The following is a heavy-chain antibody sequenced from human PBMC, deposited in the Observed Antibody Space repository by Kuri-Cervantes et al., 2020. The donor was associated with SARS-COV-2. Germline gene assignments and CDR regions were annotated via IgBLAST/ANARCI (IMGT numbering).Heavy chain of an antibody. Sequence: SETLSLTCTVSGGSISSSSYYWGWIRQPPGKGLEWIGSIYYSGSTYYNPSLKSRVTISVDTSKNQFSLKLSSATAADTAVYYCARDQGGYYMDVWGKGTTVTVSS. J-gene: IGHJ6*03. CDR1: GGSISSSSYY. D-gene: IGHD3-16*01. CDR3: ARDQGGYYMDV. CDR2: IYYSGST. V-gene: IGHV4-39*07.